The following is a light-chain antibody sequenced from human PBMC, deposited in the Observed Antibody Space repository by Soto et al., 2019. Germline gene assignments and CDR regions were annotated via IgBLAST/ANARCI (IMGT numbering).Light chain of an antibody. CDR1: QSVLYSSNNRNY. Sequence: DIVMTQSPDSLAVSLGERVTINCKSSQSVLYSSNNRNYLAWFQQKPGQPPKLLIYWSSTRESGVPDRFSGSGSCTDFTLTISGLQAEDVAVYYCQQYYNTPLTFGGGTKVEI. CDR2: WSS. CDR3: QQYYNTPLT. V-gene: IGKV4-1*01. J-gene: IGKJ4*01.